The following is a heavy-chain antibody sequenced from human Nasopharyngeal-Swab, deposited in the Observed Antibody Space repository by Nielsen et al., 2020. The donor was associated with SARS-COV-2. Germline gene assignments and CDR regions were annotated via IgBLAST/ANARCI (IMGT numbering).Heavy chain of an antibody. CDR2: IYYSGST. J-gene: IGHJ4*02. CDR3: ARQSATRGTDGYNFSY. Sequence: ETLSLTCTVSGGSISSSSYYWGWIRQPPGKGLEWIGSIYYSGSTYYNSSLKSRVTISVDMSKNQFSLKLSSVTAADTAVYYCARQSATRGTDGYNFSYWGQGTLVTVSS. V-gene: IGHV4-39*01. D-gene: IGHD5-24*01. CDR1: GGSISSSSYY.